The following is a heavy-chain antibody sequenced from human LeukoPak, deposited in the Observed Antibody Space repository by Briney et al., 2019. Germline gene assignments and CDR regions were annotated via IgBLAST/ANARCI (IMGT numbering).Heavy chain of an antibody. V-gene: IGHV3-7*01. CDR2: TKEDGRER. CDR3: ARGRFDGSGYYFFDI. J-gene: IGHJ3*02. Sequence: VGSLRLSCAASGFAFSSYWMTWVRQAPGQGLEWVANTKEDGRERYYLDSVKGRFTITRDNAKISLYLQMNSLRAEDTAVYYCARGRFDGSGYYFFDIWGQGTMVTVSS. D-gene: IGHD3-22*01. CDR1: GFAFSSYW.